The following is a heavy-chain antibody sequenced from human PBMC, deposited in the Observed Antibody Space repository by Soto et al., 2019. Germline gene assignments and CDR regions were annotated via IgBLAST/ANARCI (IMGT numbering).Heavy chain of an antibody. J-gene: IGHJ5*02. CDR2: IRPDNGDT. CDR3: ATSYDSGFDP. Sequence: QLQLVQSGAEVERPGASVRVSCKAYGYAFSKYGFSWIRQAPGQGLEWMGWIRPDNGDTNYAQKFQGRVTMTTDTSSNTAYMELRSLRSYDTAVYYCATSYDSGFDPWGQGTLVSVSS. CDR1: GYAFSKYG. V-gene: IGHV1-18*04. D-gene: IGHD5-12*01.